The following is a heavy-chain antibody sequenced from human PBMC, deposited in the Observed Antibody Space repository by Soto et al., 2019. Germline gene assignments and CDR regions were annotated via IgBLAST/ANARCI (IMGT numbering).Heavy chain of an antibody. V-gene: IGHV1-8*01. Sequence: QVQLVQSGAELKKPGASVKVSCKASGYTFSNYDMNWVRQATGQGPEWIGWVNPNNGDTGYAQKFQGRVTLTTDISTTNAYKEPASLRPEDTAIYYCAKVSRKGSAIDFDYWGQGTLITVSS. D-gene: IGHD3-10*01. J-gene: IGHJ4*02. CDR3: AKVSRKGSAIDFDY. CDR1: GYTFSNYD. CDR2: VNPNNGDT.